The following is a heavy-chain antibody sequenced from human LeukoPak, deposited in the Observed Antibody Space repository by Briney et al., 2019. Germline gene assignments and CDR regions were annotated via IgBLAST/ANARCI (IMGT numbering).Heavy chain of an antibody. J-gene: IGHJ3*02. CDR1: GFTFSTYA. V-gene: IGHV3-30*04. D-gene: IGHD5-18*01. CDR2: ISYDGSSK. CDR3: ARARSSYGYGDAFDI. Sequence: GGTLRLSCAASGFTFSTYAMHWVRQAPGKGLEWGAVISYDGSSKYYADSVKGRFTISRDNSKNTLYLQMNSLRAEDTAVYYCARARSSYGYGDAFDIWGQGTMVTVSS.